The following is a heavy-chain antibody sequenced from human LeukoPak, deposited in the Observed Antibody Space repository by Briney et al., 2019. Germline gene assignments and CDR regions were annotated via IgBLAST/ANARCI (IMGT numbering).Heavy chain of an antibody. CDR2: IRYDGSNK. CDR1: GFTFSSYG. D-gene: IGHD2-15*01. J-gene: IGHJ4*02. CDR3: AKDGSKVAATGADY. Sequence: GGSLRLSCAASGFTFSSYGMHWVRQAPGKGLEWVAFIRYDGSNKYYADSVKGRFTISRDNSKNTLYLQMNSLRAEDTAVYYCAKDGSKVAATGADYWRQGTLVTVSS. V-gene: IGHV3-30*02.